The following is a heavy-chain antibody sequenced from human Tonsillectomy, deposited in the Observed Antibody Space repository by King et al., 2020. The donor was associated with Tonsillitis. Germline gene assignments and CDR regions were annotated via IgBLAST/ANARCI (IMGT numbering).Heavy chain of an antibody. D-gene: IGHD3-22*01. CDR3: AREVRDRSGYYHEGFEY. CDR1: GLTFRNYA. V-gene: IGHV3-30*04. J-gene: IGHJ4*02. CDR2: LSFDGSNK. Sequence: VQLVESGGGVVQPGRSLRLSCAASGLTFRNYAMHWVRQAPGKGLEWVAVLSFDGSNKYYADSVKGRFTISRDNSKSTLYLQMSSLRTEDTAVYYCAREVRDRSGYYHEGFEYWGQGTLVTVSS.